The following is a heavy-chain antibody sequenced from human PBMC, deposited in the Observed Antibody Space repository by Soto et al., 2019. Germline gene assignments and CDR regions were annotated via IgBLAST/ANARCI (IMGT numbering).Heavy chain of an antibody. CDR1: GFTFSSYA. Sequence: GGSLRLSCAASGFTFSSYAMSWVRQAPGKGLEWVSAISGSGGSTYYADSVKGRFTISRDNSKNTLYLQMNSLRAEDTAVYYCAKDLDGYKDPYYFDYWGQGTLVTVSS. V-gene: IGHV3-23*01. CDR3: AKDLDGYKDPYYFDY. J-gene: IGHJ4*02. CDR2: ISGSGGST. D-gene: IGHD5-12*01.